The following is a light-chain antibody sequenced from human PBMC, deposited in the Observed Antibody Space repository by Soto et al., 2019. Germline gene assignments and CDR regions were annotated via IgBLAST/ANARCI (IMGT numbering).Light chain of an antibody. CDR3: QHYDGSSRS. CDR1: QSVSSRY. J-gene: IGKJ1*01. Sequence: EIVMTQSPATLSVSPGERATLSCRASQSVSSRYLAWYQQKPGQAPRLLIYRASSRPTGIPERFSGSGSGTDFTLTISRLEPDDFATYYCQHYDGSSRSFGQGTEVDIK. V-gene: IGKV3-20*01. CDR2: RAS.